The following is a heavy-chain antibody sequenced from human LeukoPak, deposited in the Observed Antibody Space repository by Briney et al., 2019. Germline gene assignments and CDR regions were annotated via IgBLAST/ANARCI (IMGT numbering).Heavy chain of an antibody. CDR3: ARDIAGYDAFDI. CDR1: GFTFSSYS. D-gene: IGHD6-13*01. Sequence: GGSLRLSCAASGFTFSSYSMNWVRQAPGKGLEWVSSISSSSSYIYYADSVEGRFTISRDNAKNSLYLQMNSLRAEDTAVYYCARDIAGYDAFDIWGQGTMVTVSS. V-gene: IGHV3-21*01. CDR2: ISSSSSYI. J-gene: IGHJ3*02.